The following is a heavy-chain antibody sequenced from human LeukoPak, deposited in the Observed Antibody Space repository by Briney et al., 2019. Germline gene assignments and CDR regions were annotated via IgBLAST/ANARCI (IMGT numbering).Heavy chain of an antibody. V-gene: IGHV3-30-3*01. Sequence: GGSLRLSCAASGLTISNYAMHWVRQAPGKGLEWVAVISYDGTNKYYADSVKGRFTISRDNSKDTLYLQVDSLRAEDTAVYYCVILYYDILTGYPNAFDIWGQGTMVTVCS. CDR2: ISYDGTNK. J-gene: IGHJ3*02. D-gene: IGHD3-9*01. CDR1: GLTISNYA. CDR3: VILYYDILTGYPNAFDI.